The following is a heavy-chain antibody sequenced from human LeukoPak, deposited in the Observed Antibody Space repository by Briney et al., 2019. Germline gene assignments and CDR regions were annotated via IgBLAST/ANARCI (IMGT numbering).Heavy chain of an antibody. V-gene: IGHV3-23*01. D-gene: IGHD6-19*01. CDR3: AKRGAGSGGLHY. CDR2: FYETGKT. Sequence: GGSLRLSCAASGFTFNIYAISWVRQAPGKGLECVSTFYETGKTDYADYVKGRFTISTDTSKNTLYLQRNSLRAEDTPRYYCAKRGAGSGGLHYWGPGTPVTVSS. J-gene: IGHJ4*01. CDR1: GFTFNIYA.